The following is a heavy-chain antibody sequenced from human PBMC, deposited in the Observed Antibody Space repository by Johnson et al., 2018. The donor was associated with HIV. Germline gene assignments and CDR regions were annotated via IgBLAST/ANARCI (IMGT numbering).Heavy chain of an antibody. J-gene: IGHJ3*02. D-gene: IGHD3-10*01. CDR1: VFTFDDYG. CDR3: ARGNYYGSGSYGAFDI. Sequence: VQLVESGGGVVRPGGSLRLSCAASVFTFDDYGMSWVRQAPGKGLEWVSGINWNGGSTGYADSVKGRFTISRDNAKNSLYLQMNSLRAEDTALDYCARGNYYGSGSYGAFDIWGQGTMVTVSS. CDR2: INWNGGST. V-gene: IGHV3-20*04.